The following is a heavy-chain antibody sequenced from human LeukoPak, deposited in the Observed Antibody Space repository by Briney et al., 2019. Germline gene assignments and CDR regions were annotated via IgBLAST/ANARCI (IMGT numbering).Heavy chain of an antibody. V-gene: IGHV3-11*01. D-gene: IGHD2-21*01. CDR3: ARGPAWDVVVAGTTLNWFDP. J-gene: IGHJ5*02. CDR2: ISSNGNTI. CDR1: GFTFSVYY. Sequence: PGGSLRLSCAASGFTFSVYYMNWIRHAPGKGLEWVSYISSNGNTIYKADSVKGRFTIYRNNAKNSLYVQMNRLRDEETDVYYCARGPAWDVVVAGTTLNWFDPWGQGTLVTVSS.